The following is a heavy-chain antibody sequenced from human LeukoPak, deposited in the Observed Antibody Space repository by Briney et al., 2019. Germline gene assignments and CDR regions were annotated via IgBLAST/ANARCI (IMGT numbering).Heavy chain of an antibody. CDR2: IWYDGSNK. D-gene: IGHD6-13*01. V-gene: IGHV3-33*06. Sequence: RSLRLSCAASGFTFSSYGMHWVRQAPGKGLKWVAVIWYDGSNKYYADSVNGRFTISRDNSKNTLYLQMNSLRAEDTAVYYCAKDAASSWQFTFDYWGQGTLVTVSS. J-gene: IGHJ4*02. CDR1: GFTFSSYG. CDR3: AKDAASSWQFTFDY.